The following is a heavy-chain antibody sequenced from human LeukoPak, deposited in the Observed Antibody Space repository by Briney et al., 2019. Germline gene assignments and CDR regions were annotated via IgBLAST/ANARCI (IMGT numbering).Heavy chain of an antibody. V-gene: IGHV3-21*01. J-gene: IGHJ3*02. CDR2: ISSSSSYI. Sequence: GGSLRLSCAASGFTFSSYAMTWVRQAPGKGLEWVSSISSSSSYIYYADSVKGRFTISRDNAKNSLYLQMNSLRAEDTAVYYCARHLIGYLETSDAFDIWGQGTMVTVSS. CDR1: GFTFSSYA. CDR3: ARHLIGYLETSDAFDI. D-gene: IGHD1-20*01.